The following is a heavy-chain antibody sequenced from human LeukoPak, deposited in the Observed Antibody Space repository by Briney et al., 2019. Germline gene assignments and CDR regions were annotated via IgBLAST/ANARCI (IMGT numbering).Heavy chain of an antibody. D-gene: IGHD2-15*01. V-gene: IGHV5-51*01. J-gene: IGHJ3*02. CDR2: VHPGDSES. CDR1: EYSFTNYW. CDR3: ARRLSGHDSFDI. Sequence: GESLKISCKAFEYSFTNYWIGWVRQMPGKGLEWMGLVHPGDSESTYSLPFQGQVTISADKSINTAHLQWSSLKASDTAMYYCARRLSGHDSFDIWGQGTMVTVSS.